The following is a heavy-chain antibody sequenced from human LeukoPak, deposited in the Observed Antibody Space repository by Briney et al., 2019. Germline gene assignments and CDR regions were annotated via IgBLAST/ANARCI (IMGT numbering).Heavy chain of an antibody. CDR3: ARVLQWGYSSQ. Sequence: SETLSLTCTVSGGSISSGDYYWSWLRQPPGKGLEWIGYIYYSGSTYYNPSLKSRVTISVDTSKNQFSLKLSSVTAADTAVYYCARVLQWGYSSQWGQGTLVTVSS. CDR1: GGSISSGDYY. J-gene: IGHJ4*02. CDR2: IYYSGST. V-gene: IGHV4-30-4*08. D-gene: IGHD5-18*01.